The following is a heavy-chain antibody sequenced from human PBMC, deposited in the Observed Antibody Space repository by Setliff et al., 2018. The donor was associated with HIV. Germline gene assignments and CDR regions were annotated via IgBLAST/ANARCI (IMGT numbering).Heavy chain of an antibody. CDR1: GYTFKSYG. Sequence: ASVKVSCKASGYTFKSYGITCVRQAPGQGLEWMGWSSAYHHKTNYAQKPQGRVTMTKATSTSTAYMELRSLGPDDTAVYYCARSRPRSYDDIFNGSGRFDYWGQGSVVTVSS. J-gene: IGHJ4*02. V-gene: IGHV1-18*01. CDR3: ARSRPRSYDDIFNGSGRFDY. CDR2: SSAYHHKT. D-gene: IGHD3-9*01.